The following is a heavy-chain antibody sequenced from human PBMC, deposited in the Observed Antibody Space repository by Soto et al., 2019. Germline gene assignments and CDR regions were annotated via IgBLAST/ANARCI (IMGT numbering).Heavy chain of an antibody. J-gene: IGHJ5*02. D-gene: IGHD3-10*01. CDR2: IYYSGNT. CDR3: ARDRRVAPTITMVRGVGAPPPDWFDP. CDR1: GASINRTIYY. Sequence: TSETLSLTCTVSGASINRTIYYWGWIRQPPGKGLEWIGTIYYSGNTYYNPSLKNRVTISVDTSKKQVSLKLSSVTAADTAVYYCARDRRVAPTITMVRGVGAPPPDWFDPWGQGTLVTVSS. V-gene: IGHV4-39*02.